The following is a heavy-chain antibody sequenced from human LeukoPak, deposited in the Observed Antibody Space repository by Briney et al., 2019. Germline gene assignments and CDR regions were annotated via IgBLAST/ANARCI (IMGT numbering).Heavy chain of an antibody. CDR2: IYYSGST. D-gene: IGHD1-26*01. CDR1: GGSISGNY. J-gene: IGHJ5*02. CDR3: ARDRSAFDP. Sequence: PSETLSLTYTVSGGSISGNYWSWIRQSPGKGLEWIGYIYYSGSTSYNPSLKSRVTISVDTPKNQFSLKVNSVNAADTAVYYCARDRSAFDPWGQGTLVTVSS. V-gene: IGHV4-59*01.